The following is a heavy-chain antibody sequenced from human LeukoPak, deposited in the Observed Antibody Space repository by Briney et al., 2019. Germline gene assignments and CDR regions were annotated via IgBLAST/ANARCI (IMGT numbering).Heavy chain of an antibody. CDR2: IYYSGST. Sequence: SETLSLTCTVSGGSFSSRPYYWSWIRQPPGKGLEWIGYIYYSGSTNYNPSLKSRVTISVDTSNNQFSLKLSSVTAADTAVYYCASNLYGARIDIWGQGTMVTVSS. CDR3: ASNLYGARIDI. CDR1: GGSFSSRPYY. J-gene: IGHJ3*02. D-gene: IGHD4-17*01. V-gene: IGHV4-61*01.